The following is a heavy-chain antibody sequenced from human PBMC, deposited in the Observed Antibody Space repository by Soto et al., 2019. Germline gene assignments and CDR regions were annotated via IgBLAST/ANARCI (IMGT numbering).Heavy chain of an antibody. J-gene: IGHJ4*02. CDR1: GYTFTGYY. D-gene: IGHD3-3*01. V-gene: IGHV1-2*02. Sequence: ASVKVSCKASGYTFTGYYMHWVRQAPGQGLEWMGWINPNSGGTNYAQKFQGRVTMTRDTSISTAYMELSRLRSDDTAVYYCTLIFRFLEWLSLDYWGQGTLVTVSS. CDR2: INPNSGGT. CDR3: TLIFRFLEWLSLDY.